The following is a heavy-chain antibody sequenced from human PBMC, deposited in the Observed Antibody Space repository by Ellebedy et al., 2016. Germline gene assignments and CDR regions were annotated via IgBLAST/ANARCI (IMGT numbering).Heavy chain of an antibody. V-gene: IGHV1-18*04. CDR3: ARQRYGDYPDY. CDR1: GYTFTSYG. D-gene: IGHD4-17*01. Sequence: ASVKVSCKASGYTFTSYGISWVRQAPGQGLEWMGWISAYNGNTNYAQKLQGRVTMTTDTSTSTDYMELRSLRSDDTAVYYCARQRYGDYPDYWGQGTLVTVSS. J-gene: IGHJ4*02. CDR2: ISAYNGNT.